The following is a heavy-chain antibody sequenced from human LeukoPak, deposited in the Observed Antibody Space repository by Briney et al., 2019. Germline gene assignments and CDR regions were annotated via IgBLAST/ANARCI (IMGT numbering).Heavy chain of an antibody. CDR1: GPSINNNF. D-gene: IGHD3-22*01. V-gene: IGHV4-59*08. J-gene: IGHJ4*01. CDR2: IYSSGSA. Sequence: SSETLSLTCTVSGPSINNNFWTWIRQPPGKGLEWIGYIYSSGSANYNPSLKSRVIISGDTSKNQISLNLTSVTAADTAVYFCARHRDYYDTWGHGTLVTVSS. CDR3: ARHRDYYDT.